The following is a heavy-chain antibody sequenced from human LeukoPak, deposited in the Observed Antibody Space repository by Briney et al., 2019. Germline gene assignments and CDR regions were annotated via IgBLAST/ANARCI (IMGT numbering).Heavy chain of an antibody. CDR3: AGVKVACTRSFDY. Sequence: GGSLRLSCAASGITFSAYWMHWVRQAPGKGLVWVGRINDVGSDSTYVDSVKGRFTISRDNAKNTLYLQMNNLRAEDTAVYYCAGVKVACTRSFDYWGQGTLATVSS. CDR1: GITFSAYW. J-gene: IGHJ4*02. V-gene: IGHV3-74*01. CDR2: INDVGSDS. D-gene: IGHD6-19*01.